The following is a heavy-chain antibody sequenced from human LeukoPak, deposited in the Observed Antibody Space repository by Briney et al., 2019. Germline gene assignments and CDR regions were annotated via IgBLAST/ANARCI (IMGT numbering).Heavy chain of an antibody. Sequence: SETLSLTCAVYGGSFSGYYWSWIRQPPGKGLEWIGEINHSGSTNYNPSLKSRVTISVDTSKNQFSLKLSSVTAADTAVYYCARDRGGSYQHTTIDYWGPGNPGHRLL. J-gene: IGHJ4*02. CDR2: INHSGST. D-gene: IGHD1-26*01. CDR3: ARDRGGSYQHTTIDY. CDR1: GGSFSGYY. V-gene: IGHV4-34*01.